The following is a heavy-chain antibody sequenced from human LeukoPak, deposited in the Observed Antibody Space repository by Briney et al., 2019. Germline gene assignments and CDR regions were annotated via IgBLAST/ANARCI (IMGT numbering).Heavy chain of an antibody. J-gene: IGHJ6*03. D-gene: IGHD3-3*01. CDR2: IIPMFGTA. Sequence: SVKVSCKASGGTFSTYAISWVRQAPGQGLEWMGGIIPMFGTANHVQKFQGRVTVTADESTSTAYMELSTLRSEDTAVYYCARGFLGYYMDVWGKGTTVTVSS. CDR3: ARGFLGYYMDV. CDR1: GGTFSTYA. V-gene: IGHV1-69*13.